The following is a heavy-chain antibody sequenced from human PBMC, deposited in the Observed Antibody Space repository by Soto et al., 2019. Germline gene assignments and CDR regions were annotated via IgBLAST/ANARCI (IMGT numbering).Heavy chain of an antibody. CDR1: GGSISSYY. CDR2: IYYSGST. D-gene: IGHD3-22*01. J-gene: IGHJ1*01. V-gene: IGHV4-59*01. Sequence: PSETLSLTCTVSGGSISSYYWSWIRQPPGKGLEWIGYIYYSGSTNYNPSLKSRVTISVDTSKNQFSLKLSSVTAADTAVYYCAGEYYYDSSGYQEYFQHWGQGTLVTVSS. CDR3: AGEYYYDSSGYQEYFQH.